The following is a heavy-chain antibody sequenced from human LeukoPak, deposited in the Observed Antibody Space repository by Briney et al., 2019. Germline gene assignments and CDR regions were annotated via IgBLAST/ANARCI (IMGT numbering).Heavy chain of an antibody. CDR3: ARDKAVTTELTQYFHH. CDR1: GYTFTNYG. Sequence: ASVKVSCKASGYTFTNYGVSWVRQAPGQGLEWMGWISGYNSYTNYEQKFQFRVTMTTDTSTSTAYMELRSLTSDDTAVYYCARDKAVTTELTQYFHHWGQGTLVTVSS. CDR2: ISGYNSYT. V-gene: IGHV1-18*01. J-gene: IGHJ1*01. D-gene: IGHD4-11*01.